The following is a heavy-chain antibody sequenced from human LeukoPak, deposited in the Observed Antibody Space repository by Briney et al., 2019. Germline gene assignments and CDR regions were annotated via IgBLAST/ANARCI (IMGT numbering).Heavy chain of an antibody. CDR2: INPNSGGT. CDR1: GYTFTGYY. CDR3: AGTAPITVFGVVEGLSDY. D-gene: IGHD3-3*01. J-gene: IGHJ4*02. V-gene: IGHV1-2*06. Sequence: GASVKVSCKASGYTFTGYYMHWVRQAPGQGLEWMGRINPNSGGTNYAQKFQGRVTMTRDTSISTAYMELSRLRSDDTAVYYCAGTAPITVFGVVEGLSDYWGQGTLVTVSS.